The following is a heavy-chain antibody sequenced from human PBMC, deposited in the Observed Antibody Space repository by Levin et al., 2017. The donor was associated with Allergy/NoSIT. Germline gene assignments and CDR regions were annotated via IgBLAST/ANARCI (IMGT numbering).Heavy chain of an antibody. CDR1: GGSITSYY. CDR3: ARGPGWNRHFDY. J-gene: IGHJ4*02. Sequence: SETLSLTCTVSGGSITSYYWSWIRQPPGKGLEWIGYIYYSGSTNYNPSLKSRVTISVDTSKNQFSLNLSSVTAAYTAVYYCARGPGWNRHFDYWGQGTLVTVSS. V-gene: IGHV4-59*01. CDR2: IYYSGST. D-gene: IGHD1-1*01.